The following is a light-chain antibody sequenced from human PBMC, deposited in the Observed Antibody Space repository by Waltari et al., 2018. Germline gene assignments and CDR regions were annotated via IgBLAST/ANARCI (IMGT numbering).Light chain of an antibody. J-gene: IGLJ1*01. Sequence: HSALTQPASLSGSPGQSTTISCTGASRDFGKSNLVSWFQQYPGQAPTPLIYEVSNRPSGVSDRFSGSKSGNTASLTIYGLRTEDEAEYYCSSNAGGHVVFGSGTKVTVL. V-gene: IGLV2-23*02. CDR1: SRDFGKSNL. CDR2: EVS. CDR3: SSNAGGHVV.